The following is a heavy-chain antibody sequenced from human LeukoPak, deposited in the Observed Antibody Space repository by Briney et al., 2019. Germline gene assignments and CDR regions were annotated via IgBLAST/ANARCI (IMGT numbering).Heavy chain of an antibody. CDR1: GGSVSSGSYH. J-gene: IGHJ4*02. CDR3: ARLDYGDYGGFDY. V-gene: IGHV4-39*01. D-gene: IGHD4-17*01. Sequence: PSETLSLTCTVSGGSVSSGSYHWSWIRQPPGKGLEWIGTIDYSGNTYYNPSLKSRVIISIDTSKNQFSLKVSSVTAADTAVYCCARLDYGDYGGFDYWGQGTLVTVSS. CDR2: IDYSGNT.